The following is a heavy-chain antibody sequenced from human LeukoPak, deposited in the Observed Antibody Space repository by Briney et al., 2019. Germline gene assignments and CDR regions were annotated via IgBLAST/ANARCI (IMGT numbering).Heavy chain of an antibody. V-gene: IGHV4-59*01. CDR3: ARGGGYASPIGY. Sequence: SETLSLTCTPSGGSISTYYWSWIRQPPGKGLEWIGYIYHSGSTNYNPSLKGRVTISVDTSKNQFSLKLSSVTAADTAVYYCARGGGYASPIGYWGQGALVTVSS. J-gene: IGHJ4*02. D-gene: IGHD5-12*01. CDR1: GGSISTYY. CDR2: IYHSGST.